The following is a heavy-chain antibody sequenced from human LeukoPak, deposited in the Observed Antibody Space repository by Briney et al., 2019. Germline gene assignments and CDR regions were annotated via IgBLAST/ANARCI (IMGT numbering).Heavy chain of an antibody. CDR3: ATELGYCSSTSCYRGYFDY. D-gene: IGHD2-2*02. J-gene: IGHJ4*02. V-gene: IGHV4-34*01. CDR1: GGSLSGYY. Sequence: SETLSLTCAVYGGSLSGYYWSWIRQPPGKGLEWIGEINHSGSTNYNPSLKSRVTISVDTSKNQFSLKLSSVTAADTAVYYCATELGYCSSTSCYRGYFDYWGQGTLVTVSS. CDR2: INHSGST.